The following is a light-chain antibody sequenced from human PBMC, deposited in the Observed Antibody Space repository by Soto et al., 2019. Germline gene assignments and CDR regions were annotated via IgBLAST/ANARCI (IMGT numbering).Light chain of an antibody. CDR2: DVS. J-gene: IGLJ1*01. CDR1: SSDVGAYNY. CDR3: SSYAGRHSYV. V-gene: IGLV2-8*01. Sequence: QPALTQPPSASGSPGQSVTISCTGTSSDVGAYNYVSWYQQHPGKAPRLMIYDVSKRPSGVPDRFSGSKSGNTASLTVSGLQAEDEADYFCSSYAGRHSYVFGAGTKVTVL.